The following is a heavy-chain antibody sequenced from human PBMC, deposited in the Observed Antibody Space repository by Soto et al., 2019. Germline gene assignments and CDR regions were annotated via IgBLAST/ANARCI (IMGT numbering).Heavy chain of an antibody. D-gene: IGHD1-26*01. J-gene: IGHJ5*02. CDR1: GGSFSGYY. Sequence: PSETLSLTCAVYGGSFSGYYWSWIRQPPGKGLEWIGEINHSGSTNYNPFLKSRVTISVDTSKNQFSLKLSSVTAADTAVYYCARGSREGWFDPWGQGTQVTVSS. CDR2: INHSGST. CDR3: ARGSREGWFDP. V-gene: IGHV4-34*01.